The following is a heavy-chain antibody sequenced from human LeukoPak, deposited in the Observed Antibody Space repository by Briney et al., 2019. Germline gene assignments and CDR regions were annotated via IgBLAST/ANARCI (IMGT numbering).Heavy chain of an antibody. Sequence: ASVKVSCKASGGTFSSYAISWVRQAPGQGLEWMGWIIPIFGTANYAQKFQGRVTITTDESTSTAYMELSSLRSEGTAVYYCAREVGHYYDSSGYRWFDPWGQGTLVTVSS. D-gene: IGHD3-22*01. CDR2: IIPIFGTA. CDR1: GGTFSSYA. CDR3: AREVGHYYDSSGYRWFDP. V-gene: IGHV1-69*05. J-gene: IGHJ5*02.